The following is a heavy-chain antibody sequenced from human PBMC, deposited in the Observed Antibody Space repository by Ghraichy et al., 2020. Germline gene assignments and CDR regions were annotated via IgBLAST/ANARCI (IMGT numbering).Heavy chain of an antibody. J-gene: IGHJ4*02. D-gene: IGHD3-3*01. V-gene: IGHV3-7*03. CDR2: IKHDGSEK. CDR1: GFTFSSYW. CDR3: ARDPDFWS. Sequence: GGSLRLSCAASGFTFSSYWMSWVRQAPGKGLEWVANIKHDGSEKSYVASVKGRFTISRDNAKNSLFLQMNSLRAEDTAVYYCARDPDFWSWGQGTLVTVSS.